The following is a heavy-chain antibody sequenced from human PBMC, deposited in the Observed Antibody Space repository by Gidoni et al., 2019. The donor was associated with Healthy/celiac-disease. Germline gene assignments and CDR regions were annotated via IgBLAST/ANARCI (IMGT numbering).Heavy chain of an antibody. CDR3: ARGGCSGGSCYPKSHYYYMDV. D-gene: IGHD2-15*01. CDR2: INHSGST. CDR1: GGSFSGYY. J-gene: IGHJ6*03. Sequence: QVPLQQWGAGLLKPSETLSLPCAVYGGSFSGYYWSWIRQPPGKGLEWIGEINHSGSTNYNPSLKSRVTISVDTSKNQFSLKLSSVTAADTAVYYCARGGCSGGSCYPKSHYYYMDVWGKGTTVTVSS. V-gene: IGHV4-34*01.